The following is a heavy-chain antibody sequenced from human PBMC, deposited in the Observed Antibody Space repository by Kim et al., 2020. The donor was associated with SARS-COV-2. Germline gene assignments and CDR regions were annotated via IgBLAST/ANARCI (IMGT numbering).Heavy chain of an antibody. CDR3: ARGLPINYYGMDV. D-gene: IGHD3-9*01. J-gene: IGHJ6*02. Sequence: KSNPSLKSRVTLSVATSKIQFSLNLSSMSAADTAVYYCARGLPINYYGMDVWGQGTTVTVSS. V-gene: IGHV4-59*09.